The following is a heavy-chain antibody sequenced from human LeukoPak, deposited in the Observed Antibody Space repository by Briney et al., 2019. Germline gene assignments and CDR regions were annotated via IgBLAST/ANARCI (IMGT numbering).Heavy chain of an antibody. CDR2: IKLDGSEK. CDR1: GFTFSNAW. D-gene: IGHD1-26*01. CDR3: AKRRYSGSSQHFNY. J-gene: IGHJ4*02. Sequence: GGSLRFSCAASGFTFSNAWMSWARQAPGKGLEWVANIKLDGSEKYSGDTVKRRFPISRDNAKNSLYLQMNSLRAEDTAVYYCAKRRYSGSSQHFNYWGQGTLVTVSS. V-gene: IGHV3-7*01.